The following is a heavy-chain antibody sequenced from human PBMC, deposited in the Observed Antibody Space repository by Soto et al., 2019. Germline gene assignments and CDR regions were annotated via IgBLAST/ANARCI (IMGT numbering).Heavy chain of an antibody. Sequence: SETLSLTCSVSGGSVSGGSYQWTWIRQAPGKGLEWIGYVHFSGGTNYNPSLESRVTISIDTSRDQFSLKLTSLTAADTAVYFCARDNMATFDYHYYGMDVWGQGTTVTVSS. V-gene: IGHV4-61*01. CDR1: GGSVSGGSYQ. CDR2: VHFSGGT. D-gene: IGHD5-12*01. J-gene: IGHJ6*02. CDR3: ARDNMATFDYHYYGMDV.